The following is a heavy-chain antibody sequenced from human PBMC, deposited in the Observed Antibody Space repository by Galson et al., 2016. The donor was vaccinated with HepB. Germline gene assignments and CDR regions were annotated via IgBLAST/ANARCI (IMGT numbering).Heavy chain of an antibody. Sequence: SETLSLTCAVSGAYISGFYWSWIRQPPGKGLEWIGYLYHSASTNYNPSLKSRVTISGDTSKNQFSLKLSSVTAADTAVYYCARTHDFWSGYYTGEYYYYAMDVWGQGTTVTVSS. CDR2: LYHSAST. V-gene: IGHV4-59*01. D-gene: IGHD3-3*01. J-gene: IGHJ6*02. CDR3: ARTHDFWSGYYTGEYYYYAMDV. CDR1: GAYISGFY.